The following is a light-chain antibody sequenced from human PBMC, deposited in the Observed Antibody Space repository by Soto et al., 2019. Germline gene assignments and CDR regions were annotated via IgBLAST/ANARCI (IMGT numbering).Light chain of an antibody. Sequence: QSALTQPASVSGSPGQSITISCTGTSSDVGSYNLVSWYQQHPGKAPKLMIYEGSKRPSGVSNRFSGSKSGNTASLTISGLQAEDEADYYCCSYAGSSTLWVLGGGTKLTVL. J-gene: IGLJ3*02. CDR1: SSDVGSYNL. CDR3: CSYAGSSTLWV. V-gene: IGLV2-23*03. CDR2: EGS.